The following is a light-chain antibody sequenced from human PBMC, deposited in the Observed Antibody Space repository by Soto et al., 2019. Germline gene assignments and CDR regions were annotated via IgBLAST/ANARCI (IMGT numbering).Light chain of an antibody. CDR1: QTIDNT. V-gene: IGKV3-15*01. J-gene: IGKJ1*01. Sequence: IVMTQCPATLSLSQGEIATLSCMASQTIDNTLAWYQQRPGQAPRLLVYGASTKATDMPGRFSGRGSGTEFTLTINNLQSEDFAVYYSQQHRNWPRTFGQGTKVDNK. CDR3: QQHRNWPRT. CDR2: GAS.